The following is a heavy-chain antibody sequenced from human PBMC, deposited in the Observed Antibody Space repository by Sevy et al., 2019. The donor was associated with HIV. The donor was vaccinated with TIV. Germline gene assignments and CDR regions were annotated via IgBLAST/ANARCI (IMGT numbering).Heavy chain of an antibody. D-gene: IGHD3-9*01. CDR1: GIIFTTSG. V-gene: IGHV3-30*18. CDR2: ISYDGRNK. J-gene: IGHJ6*02. Sequence: GGSLRLSCAVSGIIFTTSGMHWVRQAPGKGLEWVAVISYDGRNKFYGDSVKDRFTISRDNPKNLLYLQMNSLRDEDTAVYYCAKDFTGYNGMDVWGQGTMVTVSS. CDR3: AKDFTGYNGMDV.